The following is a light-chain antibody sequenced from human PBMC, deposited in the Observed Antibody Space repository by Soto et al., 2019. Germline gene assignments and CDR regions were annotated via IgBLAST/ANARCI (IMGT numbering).Light chain of an antibody. Sequence: QSALTQPASVSGSPGQSITISCTGTSSDVGGYKYVSWYQHHPGEAPKLIIYEVSNRPSGVSNRFSGSKSGNTASLTSAGLQAEDESHYYCSSKSSGSTPMLFGGGTKLTVL. CDR1: SSDVGGYKY. CDR2: EVS. CDR3: SSKSSGSTPML. J-gene: IGLJ3*02. V-gene: IGLV2-14*01.